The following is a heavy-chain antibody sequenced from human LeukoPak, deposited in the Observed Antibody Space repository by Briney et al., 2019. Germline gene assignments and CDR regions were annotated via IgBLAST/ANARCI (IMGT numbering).Heavy chain of an antibody. J-gene: IGHJ4*02. CDR2: IPYDGSDK. CDR3: AAMTSVTTGDY. CDR1: GYTFTGYY. Sequence: GASVKVSCKASGYTFTGYYMHWVRQAPGKGLEWVAFIPYDGSDKFYADSVKGRFTISRDNSKNTLYLQMNSLRAEDTAVYYCAAMTSVTTGDYWGQGTLVTVSS. V-gene: IGHV3-30*02. D-gene: IGHD4-11*01.